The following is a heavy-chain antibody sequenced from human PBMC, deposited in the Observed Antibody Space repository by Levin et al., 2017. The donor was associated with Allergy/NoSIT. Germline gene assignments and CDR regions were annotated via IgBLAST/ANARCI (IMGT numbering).Heavy chain of an antibody. J-gene: IGHJ6*02. CDR2: IIPIFGTA. V-gene: IGHV1-69*13. CDR1: GGTFSSYA. CDR3: AREYCSGGSCFTGRYYDYGMDV. Sequence: SVKVSCKASGGTFSSYAISWVRQAPGQGLEWMGGIIPIFGTANYAQKFQGRVTITADESTSTAYMELSSLRSEDTAVYYCAREYCSGGSCFTGRYYDYGMDVWGQGTTVTVSS. D-gene: IGHD2-15*01.